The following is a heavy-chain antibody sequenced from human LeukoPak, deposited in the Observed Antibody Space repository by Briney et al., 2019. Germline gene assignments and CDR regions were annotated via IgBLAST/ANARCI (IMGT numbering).Heavy chain of an antibody. J-gene: IGHJ4*02. D-gene: IGHD3-22*01. CDR1: GFTFSSYS. CDR2: ISSSSYI. V-gene: IGHV3-21*01. Sequence: GGSLRLSCAASGFTFSSYSMNWVRQAPGKGLEWVSSISSSSYIYYADSVKGRFTISRDNAKNSLYLQMNSLRAEDTAVYYCARERALGYYYDSSWGQGTLVTVPS. CDR3: ARERALGYYYDSS.